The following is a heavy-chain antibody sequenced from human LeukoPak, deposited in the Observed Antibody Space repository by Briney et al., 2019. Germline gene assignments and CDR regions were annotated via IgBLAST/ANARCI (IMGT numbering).Heavy chain of an antibody. Sequence: GGSLRLSCAASGFTFSSYWMHWVRQAPGKGLVWVSRINSDGSSTSYADSVKGRFTISRDNAKNTLYLQMNSLRAEDTAVYYCARVWCSGGSCYRGAFDIWGQGTMVTVSS. D-gene: IGHD2-15*01. CDR1: GFTFSSYW. CDR2: INSDGSST. CDR3: ARVWCSGGSCYRGAFDI. J-gene: IGHJ3*02. V-gene: IGHV3-74*01.